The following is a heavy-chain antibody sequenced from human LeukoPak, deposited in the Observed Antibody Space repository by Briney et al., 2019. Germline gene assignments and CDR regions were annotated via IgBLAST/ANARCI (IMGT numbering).Heavy chain of an antibody. J-gene: IGHJ6*03. D-gene: IGHD2-2*01. V-gene: IGHV4-4*07. CDR2: IYTSGST. CDR3: ARENIVVVPAAISYYYMDV. Sequence: PSETLSLTCTVSGGSISSYYWSWIRQPAGKGLEWIGRIYTSGSTNYNPSLKSRVTMSVDTSKNQFSLKLSSVIAADTAVYYCARENIVVVPAAISYYYMDVWGKGTTVTVSS. CDR1: GGSISSYY.